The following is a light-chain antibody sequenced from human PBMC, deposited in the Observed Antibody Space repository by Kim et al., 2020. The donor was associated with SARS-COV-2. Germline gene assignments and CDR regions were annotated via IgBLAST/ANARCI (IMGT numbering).Light chain of an antibody. CDR3: AAWDDSLNEFV. CDR2: NND. J-gene: IGLJ3*02. V-gene: IGLV1-44*01. Sequence: QSVLTQIPSASGTPGQRVTISRSGSTSNLVSSAVNWYQQLPRTAPKLLIYNNDHRPSGVPDRFSGSKSGTSASLAISGLQSEDEADYYCAAWDDSLNEFVFGGGTQLTVL. CDR1: TSNLVSSA.